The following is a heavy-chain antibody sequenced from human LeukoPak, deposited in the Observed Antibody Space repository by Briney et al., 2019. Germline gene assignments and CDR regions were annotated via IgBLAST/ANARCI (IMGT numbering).Heavy chain of an antibody. Sequence: GGSLRLSCAASGFTFSSYWMHWVRQAPGKGLVWVSRINSDGSSTSYADSVKGRFTISRDNAKDSLYLQMNSLRAEDTAVYYCARGSGANYLLYWGQGTRVTVSS. D-gene: IGHD4/OR15-4a*01. CDR1: GFTFSSYW. CDR2: INSDGSST. CDR3: ARGSGANYLLY. J-gene: IGHJ4*02. V-gene: IGHV3-74*01.